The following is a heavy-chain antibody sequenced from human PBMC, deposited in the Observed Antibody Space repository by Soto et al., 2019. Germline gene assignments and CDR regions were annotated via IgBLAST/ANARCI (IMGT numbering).Heavy chain of an antibody. CDR2: IKSKTDGGTT. CDR3: TTDLQMDYDYIWGTLTRRDY. D-gene: IGHD3-16*01. CDR1: GFTFSNAW. V-gene: IGHV3-15*01. J-gene: IGHJ4*02. Sequence: GGSLRLSCAASGFTFSNAWMSWVRQAPGKGLEWVGRIKSKTDGGTTDYAAPVKGRFTISRDDSKNTLYLQMNSLKTEDTAVYYCTTDLQMDYDYIWGTLTRRDYWGQGTLVTVSS.